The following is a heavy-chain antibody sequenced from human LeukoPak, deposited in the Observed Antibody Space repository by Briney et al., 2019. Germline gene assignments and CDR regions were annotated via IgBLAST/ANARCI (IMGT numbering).Heavy chain of an antibody. CDR1: GFTFSSHA. Sequence: GGSLRLSCVGSGFTFSSHAISWVRQAPGEGPEWVSGITADGAQTYYADSVKGRFTIFRDNSRNTLYPQLNSLRAEDTAAYYCVYYDSSGYYYGRLRYWGQGTLVTVSS. D-gene: IGHD3-22*01. CDR3: VYYDSSGYYYGRLRY. J-gene: IGHJ4*02. V-gene: IGHV3-23*01. CDR2: ITADGAQT.